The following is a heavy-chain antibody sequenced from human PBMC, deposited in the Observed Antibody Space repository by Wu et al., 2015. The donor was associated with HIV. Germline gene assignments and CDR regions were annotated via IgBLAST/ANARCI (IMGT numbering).Heavy chain of an antibody. CDR1: GDSFSNYA. D-gene: IGHD4-23*01. J-gene: IGHJ6*03. CDR3: ARGGVYGVNVGDYSYYYYIDV. V-gene: IGHV1-69*12. Sequence: VQLVQSGAEMKKPGSSVKLSCKASGDSFSNYAINWVRQAPGQGLEWMGGIIPLFGTANYAQKFQGSVTITADESASTAYMELSSLRSDDTAVYYCARGGVYGVNVGDYSYYYYIDVWGKGTTVTVSS. CDR2: IIPLFGTA.